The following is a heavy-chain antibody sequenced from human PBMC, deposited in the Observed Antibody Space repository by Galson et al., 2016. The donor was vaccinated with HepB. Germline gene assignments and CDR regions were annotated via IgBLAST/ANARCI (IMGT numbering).Heavy chain of an antibody. Sequence: SLRLSCAASGFTFSNHGMHWVRQAPGKGLEWVAVISYDGSDKYYADSVKGRFTISRDNSKNMLFLQMNSLRTEDTAIYYCAKEPFGSGSYVVFDSWGQGTLVTVSS. CDR3: AKEPFGSGSYVVFDS. CDR2: ISYDGSDK. J-gene: IGHJ4*02. D-gene: IGHD3-10*01. V-gene: IGHV3-30*18. CDR1: GFTFSNHG.